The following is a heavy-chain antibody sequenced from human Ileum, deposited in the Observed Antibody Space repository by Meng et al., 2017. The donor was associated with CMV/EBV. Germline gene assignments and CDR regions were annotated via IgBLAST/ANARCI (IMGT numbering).Heavy chain of an antibody. D-gene: IGHD3-10*01. J-gene: IGHJ5*02. CDR2: IYSNGNN. CDR3: ARGTKYGSGNWFDP. V-gene: IGHV4-4*07. CDR1: GDSISSYY. Sequence: QVQLQESGTGLVKPSETLSLTCSVSGDSISSYYWSWIRQPAGKGLEWIGRIYSNGNNNYNPSLESRVTMSVDTSKNHFSLKLDSVTAADTAVYYCARGTKYGSGNWFDPWGQGTLVTVSS.